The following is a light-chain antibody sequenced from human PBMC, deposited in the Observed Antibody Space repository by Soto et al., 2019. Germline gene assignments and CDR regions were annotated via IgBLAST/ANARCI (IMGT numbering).Light chain of an antibody. CDR1: QSVSGSF. CDR2: GAS. V-gene: IGKV3-20*01. Sequence: EIVLTQSPGTLSLSPGERATLSCRASQSVSGSFLAWYQQKPGQAPRLLIYGASSRATGIPDRFSGGGSGTDFTLSISRLEPEDFAVYYCQQHASSPLTFGQGTKVDI. J-gene: IGKJ1*01. CDR3: QQHASSPLT.